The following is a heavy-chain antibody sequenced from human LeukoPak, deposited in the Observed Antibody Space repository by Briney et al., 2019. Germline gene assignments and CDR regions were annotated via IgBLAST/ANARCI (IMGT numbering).Heavy chain of an antibody. CDR2: IYTSGST. Sequence: MASETLSLTCTVSGGSISSGSYYWSWIRQPAGKGLEWIGRIYTSGSTNYNPSLKSRVTISVDTSKNQFSLKLSSVTAADTAVYYCARFPGYSYGPHFDYWGQGTLVTVSS. V-gene: IGHV4-61*02. CDR1: GGSISSGSYY. CDR3: ARFPGYSYGPHFDY. D-gene: IGHD5-18*01. J-gene: IGHJ4*02.